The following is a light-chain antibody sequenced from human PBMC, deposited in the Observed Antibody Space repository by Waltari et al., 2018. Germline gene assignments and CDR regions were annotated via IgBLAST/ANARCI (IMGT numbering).Light chain of an antibody. V-gene: IGKV3-15*01. Sequence: EIVMTQSPATLPVSPGERAPLSCRASHSISTTLAWYQQKSGQAPRLLIHSASTRATGIPARFSGSGSGTEFTLTISSLQSEDSGVYYCQQYHNWPPWTFGQGTKVEIK. CDR1: HSISTT. CDR3: QQYHNWPPWT. J-gene: IGKJ1*01. CDR2: SAS.